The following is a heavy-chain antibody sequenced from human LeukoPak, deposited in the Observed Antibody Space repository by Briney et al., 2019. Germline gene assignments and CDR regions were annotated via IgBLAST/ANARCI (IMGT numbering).Heavy chain of an antibody. CDR1: GGTFSSYA. Sequence: SVKVSCKASGGTFSSYAISWVRQAPGQGLEWMGRIIPIFGTANYAQKFQGRVTITTDESTSTAYMELSSLRSEDTAVYYCASDQLRGVRAFDIWGQGTMVTVSS. V-gene: IGHV1-69*05. D-gene: IGHD6-6*01. CDR2: IIPIFGTA. CDR3: ASDQLRGVRAFDI. J-gene: IGHJ3*02.